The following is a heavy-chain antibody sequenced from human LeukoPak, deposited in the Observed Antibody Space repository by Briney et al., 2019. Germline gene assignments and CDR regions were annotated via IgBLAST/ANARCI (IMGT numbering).Heavy chain of an antibody. D-gene: IGHD3-10*01. CDR3: AKDYGSGSYSAGWFDP. Sequence: PGRSLRLSCAASGFTFDDYAMHWVRQAPGKGLEWVSGISWNSGSIGYADSVKGRFTISRDNAKNSLYLQMNSLRAEDTALYYCAKDYGSGSYSAGWFDPWGQGTLVTVSS. CDR2: ISWNSGSI. CDR1: GFTFDDYA. J-gene: IGHJ5*02. V-gene: IGHV3-9*01.